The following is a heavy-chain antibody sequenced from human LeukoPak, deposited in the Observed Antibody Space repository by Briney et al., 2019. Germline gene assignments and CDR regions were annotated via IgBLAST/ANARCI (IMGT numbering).Heavy chain of an antibody. D-gene: IGHD1-26*01. CDR3: ATDPRIVGATILEFDP. CDR2: FDPEDGET. CDR1: GYTLTELS. J-gene: IGHJ5*02. Sequence: ASVKVSCKVSGYTLTELSMHWVRRAPGKGLEWMGGFDPEDGETIYAQKFQGRVTMTEDTSTDTAYMELSSLRSEDTAVYYCATDPRIVGATILEFDPWGQGTLVTVPS. V-gene: IGHV1-24*01.